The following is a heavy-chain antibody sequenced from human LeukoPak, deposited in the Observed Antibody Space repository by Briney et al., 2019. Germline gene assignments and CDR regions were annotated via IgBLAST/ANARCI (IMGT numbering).Heavy chain of an antibody. Sequence: GASVKVSCKASGYTFTGYYMQWVRQTPGQGLEWMGWINPNSGGTNYAQKFQGRVTMTRDTSISTAYMELSRLRSDNTAVYYCARVRAIAAAGILGYWGQGTLVTVSS. CDR2: INPNSGGT. CDR1: GYTFTGYY. D-gene: IGHD6-13*01. CDR3: ARVRAIAAAGILGY. J-gene: IGHJ4*02. V-gene: IGHV1-2*02.